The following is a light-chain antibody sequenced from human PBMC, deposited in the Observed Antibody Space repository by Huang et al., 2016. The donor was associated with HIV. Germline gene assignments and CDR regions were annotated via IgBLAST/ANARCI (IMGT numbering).Light chain of an antibody. CDR3: QQGET. CDR2: SAS. V-gene: IGKV3-15*01. J-gene: IGKJ2*01. Sequence: EIMLTPSPATLSVSPGERATLSCRASQSISTNLAWYQQKPGLAPRLLIYSASTRATGIPAKFSGSGSGTEFTLTISSLQSEDFAVYYCQQGETFGQGTKLEIK. CDR1: QSISTN.